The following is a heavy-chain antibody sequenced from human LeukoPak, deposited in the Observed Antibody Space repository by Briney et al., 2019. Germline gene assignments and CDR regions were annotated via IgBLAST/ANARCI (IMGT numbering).Heavy chain of an antibody. CDR1: GFTFSSYW. CDR2: INSDGSST. D-gene: IGHD6-19*01. J-gene: IGHJ4*02. Sequence: GGSLRLSCAASGFTFSSYWMRWVRQGPGKGLVWVSRINSDGSSTSYADYVKGRFTISRDNAKNSLYLQMNSLRAEDTAVYYCASLSPAVAGYLDYWGQGTLVTVSS. V-gene: IGHV3-74*01. CDR3: ASLSPAVAGYLDY.